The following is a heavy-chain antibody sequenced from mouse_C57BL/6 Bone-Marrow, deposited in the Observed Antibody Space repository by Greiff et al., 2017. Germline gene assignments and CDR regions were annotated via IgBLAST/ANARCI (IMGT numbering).Heavy chain of an antibody. J-gene: IGHJ3*01. CDR2: IYPGNSDT. CDR1: GYTFTSYW. D-gene: IGHD1-1*01. CDR3: TRGLTTVRFAY. Sequence: VQLQQSGTVLARPGASVKMSCTTSGYTFTSYWMHWVKQRPGQGLEWIGAIYPGNSDTSYNQKFKGKAKLTAVTSSSAAYMELSSLTNEDSAVYYCTRGLTTVRFAYWGQGTLVTVSA. V-gene: IGHV1-5*01.